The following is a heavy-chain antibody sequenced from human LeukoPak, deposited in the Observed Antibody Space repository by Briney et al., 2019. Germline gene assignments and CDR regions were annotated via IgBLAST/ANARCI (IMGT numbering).Heavy chain of an antibody. J-gene: IGHJ5*02. V-gene: IGHV4-61*02. D-gene: IGHD2-21*02. CDR3: ATQHIVVVTATEFDP. CDR2: IYTSGST. Sequence: SQTLSLTCTVSGGSISSGSSYWSWLRQPAGKGLEWIGRIYTSGSTNYNPSLKSRVTISVDTSKNQFSLKLSSVTAADTAVYYCATQHIVVVTATEFDPWGQGTLVTVSS. CDR1: GGSISSGSSY.